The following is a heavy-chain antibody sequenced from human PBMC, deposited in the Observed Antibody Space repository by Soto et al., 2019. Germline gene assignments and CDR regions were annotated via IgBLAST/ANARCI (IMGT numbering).Heavy chain of an antibody. CDR3: ARDRVKYCSGGSCYRDYYYGMDV. V-gene: IGHV4-30-4*01. D-gene: IGHD2-15*01. Sequence: PSETLSLTCTVSGGSISSGDYYWSWIRQPPGKGLEWIGYIYYSGSTYYNPSLKSRVTISVDTSKNQFSLKLSSVTAADTAVYYCARDRVKYCSGGSCYRDYYYGMDVWGQGTTVTVSS. CDR2: IYYSGST. J-gene: IGHJ6*02. CDR1: GGSISSGDYY.